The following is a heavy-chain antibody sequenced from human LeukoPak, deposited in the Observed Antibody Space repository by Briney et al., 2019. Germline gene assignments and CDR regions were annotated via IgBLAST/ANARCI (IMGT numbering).Heavy chain of an antibody. Sequence: SETLSLTCTVSVGSICSYYWGWSREPAGKGLEWIGRIYTSGSTNYNPSLKSRVTMSVDTSKNQFSLKLSSVTAADTAVYYCARDTVALTTDYWGQGTLVTVSS. CDR2: IYTSGST. CDR1: VGSICSYY. CDR3: ARDTVALTTDY. J-gene: IGHJ4*02. V-gene: IGHV4-4*07. D-gene: IGHD6-19*01.